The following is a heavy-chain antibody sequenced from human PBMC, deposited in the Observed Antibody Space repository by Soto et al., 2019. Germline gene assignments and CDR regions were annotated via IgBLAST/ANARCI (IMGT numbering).Heavy chain of an antibody. D-gene: IGHD3-10*01. V-gene: IGHV1-2*02. CDR1: GYTFTGYY. J-gene: IGHJ6*02. Sequence: ASVKVSCEASGYTFTGYYMHWVRQAPGQGLEWMGWINPNSGGTNYAQKFQGRVTMTRDTSISTAYMELSRLRSDDTAVYYCARDPIIYYYYGMDVWGQGTTVTVSS. CDR2: INPNSGGT. CDR3: ARDPIIYYYYGMDV.